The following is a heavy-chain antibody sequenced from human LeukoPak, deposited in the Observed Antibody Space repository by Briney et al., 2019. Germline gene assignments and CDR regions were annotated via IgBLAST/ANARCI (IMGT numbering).Heavy chain of an antibody. CDR1: GFSFSSYG. J-gene: IGHJ4*02. CDR3: ARAGDNTTMVTQ. Sequence: PGGCLRLSCAVSGFSFSSYGINWVRQAPGKGLEWVSFISSGSNYIYYADSVKGRFTISRDNAMNSLYLQMNSLRAEDTAVYYCARAGDNTTMVTQWGQGTLVTVSS. V-gene: IGHV3-21*01. D-gene: IGHD5-18*01. CDR2: ISSGSNYI.